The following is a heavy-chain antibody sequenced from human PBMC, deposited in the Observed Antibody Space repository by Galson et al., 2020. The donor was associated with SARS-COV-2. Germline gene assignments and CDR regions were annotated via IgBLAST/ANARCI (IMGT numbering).Heavy chain of an antibody. CDR3: AKLTDYNTGWLDH. V-gene: IGHV3-23*01. D-gene: IGHD4-4*01. Sequence: GGSLRLSFAASGSTFSNYAMAWFPQVPGKGLDWISTLIGNGGVTSDADSVKGRFTITRDITKNTLYLQMTSLRVEDTAIYYCAKLTDYNTGWLDHGGQGTLVNVSS. CDR2: LIGNGGVT. J-gene: IGHJ5*02. CDR1: GSTFSNYA.